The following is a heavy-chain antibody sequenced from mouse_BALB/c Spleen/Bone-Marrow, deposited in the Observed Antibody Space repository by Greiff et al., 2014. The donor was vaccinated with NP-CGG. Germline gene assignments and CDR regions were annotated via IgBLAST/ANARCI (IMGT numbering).Heavy chain of an antibody. CDR2: IDPGNGET. CDR3: ARGDNYVMDD. Sequence: SGAGLVKPGGSGEVSCKASGYSFSSYNMPWGKQTPGQGLGWIGSIDPGNGETSNNQKFKGKATLTADKSSSTAFMQLSSLTSEDSAVEYCARGDNYVMDDGGQGSAVTVSS. CDR1: GYSFSSYN. J-gene: IGHJ4*01. V-gene: IGHV1-12*01.